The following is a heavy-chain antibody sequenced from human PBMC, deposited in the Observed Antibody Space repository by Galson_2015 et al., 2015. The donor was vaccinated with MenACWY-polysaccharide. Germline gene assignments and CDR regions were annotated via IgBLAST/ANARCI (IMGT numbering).Heavy chain of an antibody. V-gene: IGHV3-23*01. J-gene: IGHJ3*02. D-gene: IGHD4-17*01. Sequence: SLRLSCAASGFTFSSYGMSWVRQAPGKGLEWVSGISGRGGSTYYADSVKGRFTISRDNSKNTLYLQMNSLRADDTAVYYCAEERTTVEIWGQGTMVTVSS. CDR2: ISGRGGST. CDR1: GFTFSSYG. CDR3: AEERTTVEI.